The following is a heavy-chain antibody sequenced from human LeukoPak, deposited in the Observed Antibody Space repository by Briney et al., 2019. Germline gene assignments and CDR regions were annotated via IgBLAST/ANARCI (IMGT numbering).Heavy chain of an antibody. CDR2: ISYDGSNK. J-gene: IGHJ4*02. Sequence: GGSLRLSCAASGFTFSSYAMHWVRQAPGKGLEWVAVISYDGSNKYYADSVKGRFTISRDNSKNTLYLQMNSLRAEDTAVYYCLIDYYDSSGTSFDYWGQGTLVTVSS. D-gene: IGHD3-22*01. CDR3: LIDYYDSSGTSFDY. CDR1: GFTFSSYA. V-gene: IGHV3-30*04.